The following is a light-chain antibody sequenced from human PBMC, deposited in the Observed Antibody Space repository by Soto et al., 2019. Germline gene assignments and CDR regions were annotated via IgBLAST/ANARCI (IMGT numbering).Light chain of an antibody. J-gene: IGKJ4*01. Sequence: EIVVTHSPATLSLSPGEIATLSCRASQSVSSYLAWYQQKPGQAPRLLIYDASNRATGIPARFSGSGSGTDFTLTISSLEPEDFAVYYCQQRSNWQGATFGGGTKVDIK. V-gene: IGKV3-11*01. CDR1: QSVSSY. CDR2: DAS. CDR3: QQRSNWQGAT.